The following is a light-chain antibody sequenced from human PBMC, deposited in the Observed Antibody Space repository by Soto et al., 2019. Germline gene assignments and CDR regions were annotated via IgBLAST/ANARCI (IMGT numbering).Light chain of an antibody. Sequence: QLVLTQSPSASASLGDSVKLTCTLSRPNFPIAWHQQQPEKGPRYLMRLNSDGSHIKADGIPDRFSGSSSGTERYLTISSLQSDDEGYYYCQTYNTGIRVFGGGTKLTVL. V-gene: IGLV4-69*01. CDR2: LNSDGSH. J-gene: IGLJ3*02. CDR1: RPNFP. CDR3: QTYNTGIRV.